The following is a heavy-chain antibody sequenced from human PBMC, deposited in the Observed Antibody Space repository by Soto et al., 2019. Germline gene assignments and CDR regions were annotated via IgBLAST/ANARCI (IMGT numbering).Heavy chain of an antibody. CDR3: VRDFGDIQDFWSAPDQ. J-gene: IGHJ5*02. V-gene: IGHV4-38-2*02. D-gene: IGHD3-3*01. CDR1: GYSINSGYY. Sequence: SETLSLTCAVSGYSINSGYYWGWIRQPPGKGLEWIGSVFHSGTTYSNPSLKTRLTISVDTSKNESYLELNAVTAADTAVYYCVRDFGDIQDFWSAPDQWGEGVPVTVSS. CDR2: VFHSGTT.